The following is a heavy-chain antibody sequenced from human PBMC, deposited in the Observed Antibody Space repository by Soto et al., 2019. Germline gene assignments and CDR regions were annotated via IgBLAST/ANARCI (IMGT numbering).Heavy chain of an antibody. CDR3: ARHPSLNYYGSGSYYNNEDLAFFDY. CDR2: IYYSGST. V-gene: IGHV4-59*08. D-gene: IGHD3-10*01. J-gene: IGHJ4*02. CDR1: GGSISSYY. Sequence: QVQLQESGPGLVKPSETLSLTCTVSGGSISSYYWSWIRQPPGKGLEWIGYIYYSGSTNYNPSLKRRVTISVDTSKHQFSLKLSSVTAADTAVNYCARHPSLNYYGSGSYYNNEDLAFFDYWGQGTQVTVSS.